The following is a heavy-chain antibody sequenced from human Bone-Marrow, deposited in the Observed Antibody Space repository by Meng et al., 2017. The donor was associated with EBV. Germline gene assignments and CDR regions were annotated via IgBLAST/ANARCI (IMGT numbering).Heavy chain of an antibody. Sequence: QVQLVQSGAEVKRPGASVKVSCKASGYTFTSYGISWVRQAPGQGLEWMGWISAYNGNTNYAQKLQGRVTVTTDTSTSTAYMELRSLRSDDTAVYYCARINCSGGSCYSPLWYWGQGTLVTVSS. D-gene: IGHD2-15*01. V-gene: IGHV1-18*01. CDR2: ISAYNGNT. J-gene: IGHJ4*02. CDR3: ARINCSGGSCYSPLWY. CDR1: GYTFTSYG.